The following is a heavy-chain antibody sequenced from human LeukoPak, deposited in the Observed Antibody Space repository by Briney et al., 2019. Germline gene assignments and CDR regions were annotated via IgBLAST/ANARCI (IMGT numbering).Heavy chain of an antibody. D-gene: IGHD2-21*02. Sequence: PGGSLRLSCTASGFTFGDYAMSWVRQAPGKGLEWVGFIRSKAYGGITEYAASVKGRFTISRDDSKSIAYLQMNSLKTEDTAVYYCTRPHVTDEGWFDPWGQGTLVTVSS. CDR1: GFTFGDYA. CDR3: TRPHVTDEGWFDP. CDR2: IRSKAYGGIT. J-gene: IGHJ5*02. V-gene: IGHV3-49*04.